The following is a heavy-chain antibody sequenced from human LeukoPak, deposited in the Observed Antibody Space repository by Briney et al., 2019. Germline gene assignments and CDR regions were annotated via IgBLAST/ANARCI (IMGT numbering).Heavy chain of an antibody. D-gene: IGHD6-13*01. CDR2: ISYDGSNK. Sequence: GGSLRLSCAASGFTFSSYAMHWVRQAPGKGLEWVAVISYDGSNKYYADSVKGRFTISRDNPKNTLYLQMNSLRAEDTAVYYCARDSFLVAAAGTGNLDYWGQGTLVTVSS. V-gene: IGHV3-30-3*01. CDR1: GFTFSSYA. CDR3: ARDSFLVAAAGTGNLDY. J-gene: IGHJ4*02.